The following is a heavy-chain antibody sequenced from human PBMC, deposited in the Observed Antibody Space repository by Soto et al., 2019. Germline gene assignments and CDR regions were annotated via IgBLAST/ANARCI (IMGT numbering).Heavy chain of an antibody. Sequence: GASVKVSCKASRYTFTTYYIHWVRQAPGQGLEWMGIINPVAGSTNYAQNFQGRVTMTSDTSTSTVYMELSSLRSDDTAVYYCTRAMTTVTTSGMDVWGQGTTVTVSS. CDR3: TRAMTTVTTSGMDV. CDR2: INPVAGST. J-gene: IGHJ6*02. D-gene: IGHD4-4*01. V-gene: IGHV1-46*01. CDR1: RYTFTTYY.